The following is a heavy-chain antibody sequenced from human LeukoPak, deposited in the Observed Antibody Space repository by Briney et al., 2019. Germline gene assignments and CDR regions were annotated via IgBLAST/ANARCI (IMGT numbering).Heavy chain of an antibody. CDR3: ARQLPGMTVSGFDC. Sequence: PSETLSLTCSVSGDSISSSSYLWVWIRQPPGKGLEWIGSIYYSGSTNYNPSLKSRVTISINTSKNQFSLKLSSVTAADTAKYYCARQLPGMTVSGFDCWGQGTLVTVSS. J-gene: IGHJ4*02. V-gene: IGHV4-39*07. CDR2: IYYSGST. CDR1: GDSISSSSYL. D-gene: IGHD6-19*01.